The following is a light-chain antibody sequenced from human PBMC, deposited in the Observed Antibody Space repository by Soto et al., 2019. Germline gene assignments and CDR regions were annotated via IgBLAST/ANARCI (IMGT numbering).Light chain of an antibody. Sequence: EIVMTQSPATLSVSPGERATLSCRASQSVSGNLAWYQQKPGQAPRLLIYGASTSAPGIPARFSGSGSGTEFTLTISSLQSEDFSVYFCQQYNNWPPWTFGQGTKVEIK. CDR1: QSVSGN. CDR3: QQYNNWPPWT. V-gene: IGKV3-15*01. CDR2: GAS. J-gene: IGKJ1*01.